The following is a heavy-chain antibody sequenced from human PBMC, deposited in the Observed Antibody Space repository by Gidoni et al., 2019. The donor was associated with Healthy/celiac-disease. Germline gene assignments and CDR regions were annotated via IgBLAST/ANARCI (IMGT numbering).Heavy chain of an antibody. D-gene: IGHD3-10*01. CDR3: ARVGTNFRLRGAFDI. J-gene: IGHJ3*02. CDR2: IYDSGST. V-gene: IGHV4-39*07. Sequence: QLQLQESGPGLVQPSETLSLTCTVSGGSISSSSYYWGWIRQPPGKGLEWIGSIYDSGSTYYNPSLKSRVTISVDTSKNQFSLKLSSVTAADTAVYYCARVGTNFRLRGAFDIWGQGTMVTVSS. CDR1: GGSISSSSYY.